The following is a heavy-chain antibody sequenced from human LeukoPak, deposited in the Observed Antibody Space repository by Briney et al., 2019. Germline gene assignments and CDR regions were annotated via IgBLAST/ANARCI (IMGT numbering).Heavy chain of an antibody. Sequence: GGSLRLSCAASGFTFNSCAMSWVRQAPWERLQWVSGISDSGGDTYYADSVRGRFTISRDNSKNTLYLQMNSLRAEDTAVYYCARHRSPWLIDYWGQGTLVTVSS. V-gene: IGHV3-23*01. J-gene: IGHJ4*02. CDR2: ISDSGGDT. CDR3: ARHRSPWLIDY. CDR1: GFTFNSCA. D-gene: IGHD5-12*01.